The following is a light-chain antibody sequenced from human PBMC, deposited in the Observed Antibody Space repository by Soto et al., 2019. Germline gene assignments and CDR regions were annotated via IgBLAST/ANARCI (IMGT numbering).Light chain of an antibody. CDR2: EVT. CDR3: SSHTSGSTRV. Sequence: SLTQPASVSGSPGQSIAISCTGTFSDVGGYDYVSWYQQHPDKAPKLMIYEVTKRPSGVSNRFSGSKSGNTASLTISGLQPEDEADYYCSSHTSGSTRVFGSGTKVTVL. CDR1: FSDVGGYDY. J-gene: IGLJ1*01. V-gene: IGLV2-14*01.